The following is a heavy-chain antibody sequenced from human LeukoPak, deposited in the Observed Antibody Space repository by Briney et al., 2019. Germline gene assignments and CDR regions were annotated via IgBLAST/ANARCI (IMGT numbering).Heavy chain of an antibody. CDR1: AYTFTNFY. J-gene: IGHJ4*02. CDR2: INCSGGTT. CDR3: ARGSSVWFDY. Sequence: GASVTLSFTTSAYTFTNFYLHWVRQAPGQGLEWMGIINCSGGTTNYAQKFQGRVSITRDTSTSAVYMDLSSLRSEDTAVYYCARGSSVWFDYWGQGTLVTVSS. D-gene: IGHD6-19*01. V-gene: IGHV1-46*01.